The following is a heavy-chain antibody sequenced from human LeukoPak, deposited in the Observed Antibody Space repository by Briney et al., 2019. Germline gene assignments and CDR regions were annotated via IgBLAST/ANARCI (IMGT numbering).Heavy chain of an antibody. D-gene: IGHD3-10*01. J-gene: IGHJ4*02. CDR3: AKEGYYGSGSYPDH. V-gene: IGHV3-23*01. CDR1: GFTFSTYW. CDR2: ISGSGGST. Sequence: GGSLRLSCVVSGFTFSTYWMGWVRQAPGKGLEWVSAISGSGGSTYYADSVKGRFTISRDNSKNTLYLQMNSLRAEDTAVYYCAKEGYYGSGSYPDHWGQGTLVTVSS.